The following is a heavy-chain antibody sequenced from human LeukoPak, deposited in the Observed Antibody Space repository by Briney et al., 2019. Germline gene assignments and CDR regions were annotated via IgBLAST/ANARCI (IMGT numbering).Heavy chain of an antibody. CDR2: IYPGDSDT. CDR3: ARVVNLSFDY. J-gene: IGHJ4*02. D-gene: IGHD2-15*01. Sequence: GESLKISWKGSGYSCTTYWIAWVRQVPGRALEWMGIIYPGDSDTRYSPSFQGQVTFSADKSINTAYLQWSSLKASDTAIYYCARVVNLSFDYWGQGTLVTASS. V-gene: IGHV5-51*01. CDR1: GYSCTTYW.